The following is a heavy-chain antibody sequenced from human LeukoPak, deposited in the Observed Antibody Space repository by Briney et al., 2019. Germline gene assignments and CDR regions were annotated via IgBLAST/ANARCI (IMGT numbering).Heavy chain of an antibody. CDR2: ISYDGSNK. CDR1: GIHFSSYA. D-gene: IGHD6-6*01. V-gene: IGHV3-30*04. Sequence: GSLRIPCAALGIHFSSYAKPWVRQASGKGLEWVAVISYDGSNKYYADSVKGRFTISRDNSKNTLYLQMNSLRAEDTAVYYCARDDFEQLVPDYWGQGTLVTVSS. J-gene: IGHJ4*02. CDR3: ARDDFEQLVPDY.